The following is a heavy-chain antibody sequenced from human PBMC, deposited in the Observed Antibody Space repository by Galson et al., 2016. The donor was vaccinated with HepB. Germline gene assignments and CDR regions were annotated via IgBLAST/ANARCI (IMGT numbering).Heavy chain of an antibody. CDR3: ARYYDILTGYSNYGMDV. CDR2: ISGSGGST. D-gene: IGHD3-9*01. Sequence: SLRLSRAASGFTFSSYAMSWVRQAPGKGLEWVSAISGSGGSTYYADSVKGRFTISRDNSKNTLYLQMNSLRAEDTAVYYCARYYDILTGYSNYGMDVWGQGTTVTVSS. V-gene: IGHV3-23*01. CDR1: GFTFSSYA. J-gene: IGHJ6*02.